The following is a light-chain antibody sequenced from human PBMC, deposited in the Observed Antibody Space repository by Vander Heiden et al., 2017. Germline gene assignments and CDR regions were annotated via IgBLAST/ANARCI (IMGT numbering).Light chain of an antibody. Sequence: DILLTPSPATLALPPGERATLSGRASQGLAGHLAWYQQIPGQAPRRLIYDVSNRATGIPARFYGSGSGTDFTLTISSREPEDVAVYNCQHRNNWPPEITFGQGTRL. CDR2: DVS. V-gene: IGKV3-11*01. CDR1: QGLAGH. J-gene: IGKJ5*01. CDR3: QHRNNWPPEIT.